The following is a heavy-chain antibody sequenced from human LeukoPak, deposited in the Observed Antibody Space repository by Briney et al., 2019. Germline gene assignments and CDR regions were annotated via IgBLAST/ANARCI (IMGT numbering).Heavy chain of an antibody. D-gene: IGHD2-21*02. J-gene: IGHJ4*02. CDR1: GGSISSSSSF. CDR3: ARETYCAADCYSGFDF. V-gene: IGHV4-39*07. Sequence: SETLSLTCTVSGGSISSSSSFWGWIRQPPGKGLEWIGSIYYSGSTYYNPSLKSRVTISVDTSKGQFSLKLSSVTAADTAVYYCARETYCAADCYSGFDFWGQGTLVTVSS. CDR2: IYYSGST.